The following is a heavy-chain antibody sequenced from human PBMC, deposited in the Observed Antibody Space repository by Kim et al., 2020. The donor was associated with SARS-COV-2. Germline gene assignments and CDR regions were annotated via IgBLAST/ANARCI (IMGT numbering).Heavy chain of an antibody. Sequence: ADSVKGRFTISRDNAKNSLYLQMNSLRVEDTALYYCARDPGVASSGWSDPWGQGTLVTVSS. D-gene: IGHD6-13*01. V-gene: IGHV3-20*03. J-gene: IGHJ5*02. CDR3: ARDPGVASSGWSDP.